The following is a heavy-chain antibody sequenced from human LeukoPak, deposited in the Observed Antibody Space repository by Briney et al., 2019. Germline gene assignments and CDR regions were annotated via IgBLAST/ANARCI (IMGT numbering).Heavy chain of an antibody. CDR2: ISSSNTYI. V-gene: IGHV3-21*01. D-gene: IGHD5-18*01. Sequence: GGSLRLSCAASGFTFSSYRMNWVRQAPGKGPEWVSSISSSNTYIYYADSVKGRFTISRDNAKNSLYLQMNSLRAEDTAVYYCAREKNRSYGSWGQGTLVTVSS. J-gene: IGHJ5*02. CDR1: GFTFSSYR. CDR3: AREKNRSYGS.